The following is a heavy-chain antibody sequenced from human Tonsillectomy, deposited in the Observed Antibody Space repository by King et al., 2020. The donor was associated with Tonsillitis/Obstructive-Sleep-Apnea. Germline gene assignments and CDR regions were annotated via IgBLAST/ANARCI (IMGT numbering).Heavy chain of an antibody. CDR3: ARDPVLGTVDSYFDS. CDR1: GGFISTYY. V-gene: IGHV4-59*01. J-gene: IGHJ4*02. Sequence: QLQESGPGLVRPSETLSLTCTVSGGFISTYYWSWIRQPPGKGLEWIGYIDYSGSTNCNPSLKSRVTISVDTSKNQFSLKLSSVTAADTSVYYCARDPVLGTVDSYFDSWGQGTLVTVSS. D-gene: IGHD2-21*02. CDR2: IDYSGST.